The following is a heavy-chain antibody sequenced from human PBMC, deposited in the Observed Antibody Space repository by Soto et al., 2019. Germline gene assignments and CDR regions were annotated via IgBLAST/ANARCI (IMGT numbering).Heavy chain of an antibody. CDR3: ARLGEYYQSLDP. D-gene: IGHD2-2*01. J-gene: IGHJ5*02. CDR2: IYYSGST. CDR1: GASVSSGGYY. Sequence: SETLSLTCTVSGASVSSGGYYWSWIRQHPEKGLEWLGYIYYSGSTSYNPSLKSRVTISVDSSQSQFSLRLSSVTAADTAVYYCARLGEYYQSLDPWGPGTLLTVSS. V-gene: IGHV4-61*08.